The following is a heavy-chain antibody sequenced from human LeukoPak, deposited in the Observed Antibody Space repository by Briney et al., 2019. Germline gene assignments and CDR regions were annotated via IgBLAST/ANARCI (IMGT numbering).Heavy chain of an antibody. Sequence: PSATLSLTCTVSGGSISSSSYYWGWIRQPPGKGLEWIGSIYYSGSTYYNPSLKSRVTISVDTSKNQFSLKLSSVTAADTAVYYCARTDWKGYWGQGTLVTVSS. CDR2: IYYSGST. CDR1: GGSISSSSYY. V-gene: IGHV4-39*01. J-gene: IGHJ4*02. D-gene: IGHD1-1*01. CDR3: ARTDWKGY.